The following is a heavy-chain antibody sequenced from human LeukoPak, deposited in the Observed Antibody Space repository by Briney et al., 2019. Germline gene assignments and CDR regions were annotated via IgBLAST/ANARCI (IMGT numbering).Heavy chain of an antibody. D-gene: IGHD3-3*01. Sequence: ASVKVSCKASGYTFTSYDINWVQQATGQGLEWMGWMNPNSGNTGYAQKFQGRVTMTRNTSISTAYMELSSLRSEDTAVYYCARIGYYDFWSGYYLIPGYYYYGMDVWGQGTTVTVSS. CDR2: MNPNSGNT. CDR1: GYTFTSYD. J-gene: IGHJ6*02. CDR3: ARIGYYDFWSGYYLIPGYYYYGMDV. V-gene: IGHV1-8*01.